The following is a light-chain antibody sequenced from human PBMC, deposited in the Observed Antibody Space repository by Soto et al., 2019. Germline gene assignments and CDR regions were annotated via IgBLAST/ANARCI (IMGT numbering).Light chain of an antibody. V-gene: IGLV1-44*01. CDR2: DTS. J-gene: IGLJ2*01. Sequence: QSVLTQPPSASGTPGQRVTVSCSGTYSNIGINDVHWYRQLSGTAPQILIYDTSQRATGVPDRFSGSRSGTSASLVISGLLTEDEADYHCASWDDSLNGPAFGGGTNGTVL. CDR1: YSNIGIND. CDR3: ASWDDSLNGPA.